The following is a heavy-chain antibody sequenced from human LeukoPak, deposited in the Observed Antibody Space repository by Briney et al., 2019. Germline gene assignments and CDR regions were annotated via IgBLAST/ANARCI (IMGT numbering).Heavy chain of an antibody. J-gene: IGHJ6*02. CDR1: GFTFSDYY. D-gene: IGHD4-17*01. Sequence: PGGSLRLSCAASGFTFSDYYMSWIRQAPGKGLEWVSYISSSSSYTNYADSVKGRFTISRDNAKNSLYLQMNSLRAEDTAVYYCARDRPTTVKRYYYYYGMDVRGQGTTVTVSS. V-gene: IGHV3-11*06. CDR2: ISSSSSYT. CDR3: ARDRPTTVKRYYYYYGMDV.